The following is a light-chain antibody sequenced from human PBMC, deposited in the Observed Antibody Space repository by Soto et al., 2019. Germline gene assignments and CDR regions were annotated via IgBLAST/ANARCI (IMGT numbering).Light chain of an antibody. CDR2: EVS. CDR3: SSYTSSSNYV. Sequence: ALTQPASVSGSPGQSITISCTGTSSDVGGYNYVSWYQQHPGKAPKLMIYEVSNRPSGVSNRFSGSKSGNTASLTISGLQAEDEADYYCSSYTSSSNYVFGTGTKVTV. J-gene: IGLJ1*01. CDR1: SSDVGGYNY. V-gene: IGLV2-14*01.